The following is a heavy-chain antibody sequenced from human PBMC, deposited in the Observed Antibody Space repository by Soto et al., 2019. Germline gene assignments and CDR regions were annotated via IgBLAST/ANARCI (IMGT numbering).Heavy chain of an antibody. Sequence: PSATLSLTCTVSGGSIISSDYYWVLIRQPPGKGLEWIGSISYSGSTYYNPSLKSRVTISVDTSKNQFSLKLSSVTAADTAVYFCARYPRSAAWGQGTPVIVS. V-gene: IGHV4-39*01. CDR2: ISYSGST. D-gene: IGHD6-13*01. CDR3: ARYPRSAA. J-gene: IGHJ1*01. CDR1: GGSIISSDYY.